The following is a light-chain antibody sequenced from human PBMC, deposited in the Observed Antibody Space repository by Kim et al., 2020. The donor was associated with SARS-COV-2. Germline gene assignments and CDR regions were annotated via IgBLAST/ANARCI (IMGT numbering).Light chain of an antibody. V-gene: IGKV3-20*01. CDR1: QNVDSAS. CDR2: ATS. Sequence: EIVLTQSPGTLSLSPAQRATLSCRASQNVDSASLAWYQQKPGQAPSLLIYATSTRATGIPDRFSGSGSGTDFTLTINRLETEDFAVYYCQQYGGSPLYSFGQGTKLEI. J-gene: IGKJ2*03. CDR3: QQYGGSPLYS.